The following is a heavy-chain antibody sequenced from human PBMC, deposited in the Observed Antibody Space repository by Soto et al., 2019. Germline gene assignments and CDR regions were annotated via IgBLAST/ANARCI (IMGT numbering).Heavy chain of an antibody. CDR2: VKRKVDGETT. J-gene: IGHJ4*02. D-gene: IGHD3-3*01. CDR3: TTGSVEGY. CDR1: GFSFNDGW. Sequence: EVQLVESGGGLVKPGGFLRLSCAASGFSFNDGWRNWVRQAPGKGPEWVGRVKRKVDGETTHYGAPVKGRFTISRDDSKNTLYLQMNSLKTEDTAVYYCTTGSVEGYWGQGILVTVSS. V-gene: IGHV3-15*07.